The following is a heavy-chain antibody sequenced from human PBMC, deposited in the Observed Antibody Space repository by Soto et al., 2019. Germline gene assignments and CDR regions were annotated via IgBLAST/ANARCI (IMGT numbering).Heavy chain of an antibody. Sequence: QVQLVQSGAEVKKPGASVKVSCKASGYSLTSYGISWVRQAPGQGLECMGWISVYTGNTNYAQKFQGRVTLTTDTSTITAYMELRSLTSDDTAVYYCASPSATGWYFDLWCRGNLVSVSS. CDR3: ASPSATGWYFDL. D-gene: IGHD2-15*01. J-gene: IGHJ2*01. CDR1: GYSLTSYG. V-gene: IGHV1-18*01. CDR2: ISVYTGNT.